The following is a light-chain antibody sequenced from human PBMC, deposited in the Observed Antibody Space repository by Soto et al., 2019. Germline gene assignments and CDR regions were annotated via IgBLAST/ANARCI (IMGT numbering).Light chain of an antibody. CDR2: AAS. V-gene: IGKV1-39*01. J-gene: IGKJ1*01. CDR1: QSISSY. CDR3: QQSYSTLT. Sequence: DIQMTQSPSSLSESVGDRVTITCRASQSISSYLNWYQQKPGKAPKLLIYAASSLQSGVPSRFSGSGSGTDFTLTISSLQPEDFATYYCQQSYSTLTFGQRTKVDIK.